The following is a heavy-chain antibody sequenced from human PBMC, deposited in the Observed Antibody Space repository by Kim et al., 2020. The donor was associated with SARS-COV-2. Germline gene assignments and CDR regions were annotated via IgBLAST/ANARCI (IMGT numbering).Heavy chain of an antibody. CDR3: IRGSIPGDYFDH. J-gene: IGHJ4*02. CDR1: GFTFGDYA. CDR2: IRSKAYGGTT. Sequence: GGSLRLSCTASGFTFGDYAMSWFRQAPGKGLEWVGFIRSKAYGGTTEYAASVKGRFTISRDDSKSIAYRQMNSLKTEDKAVYYCIRGSIPGDYFDHWGQGTLVTVSS. V-gene: IGHV3-49*03. D-gene: IGHD3-10*01.